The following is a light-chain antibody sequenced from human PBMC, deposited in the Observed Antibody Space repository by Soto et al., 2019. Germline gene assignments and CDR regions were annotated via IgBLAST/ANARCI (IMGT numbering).Light chain of an antibody. CDR2: EVI. CDR3: SSYAGSNNLV. V-gene: IGLV2-8*01. Sequence: QSVLTQPPSASGSPGQSVTISCTGTSSDVGGYNYVSWYQQHPGKAPKLMIYEVIKRPSGVPDRFSGSKSGNTASLTVSGPQAEDEADYYCSSYAGSNNLVFGGGTKVTVL. J-gene: IGLJ2*01. CDR1: SSDVGGYNY.